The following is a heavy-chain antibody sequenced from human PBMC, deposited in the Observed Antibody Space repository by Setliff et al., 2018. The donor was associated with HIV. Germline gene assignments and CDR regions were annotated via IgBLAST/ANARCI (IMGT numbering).Heavy chain of an antibody. V-gene: IGHV4-4*09. CDR1: GGSISSYY. Sequence: PSETLSLTCTVSGGSISSYYWSWIRQPPGKGPEWIGYINTSGTTNYNPSLKSRVTISVDTSKNQFSLKLSSVTAADTAVYYCARSPRIGVAGEFEYWGQGTLVTVSS. J-gene: IGHJ4*02. D-gene: IGHD6-19*01. CDR3: ARSPRIGVAGEFEY. CDR2: INTSGTT.